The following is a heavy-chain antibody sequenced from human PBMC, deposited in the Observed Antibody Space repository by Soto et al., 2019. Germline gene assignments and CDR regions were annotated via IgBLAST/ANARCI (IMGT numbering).Heavy chain of an antibody. D-gene: IGHD6-19*01. CDR3: AHRRKAVAGTFDY. Sequence: QITLKESGPTLVKPTQPLTLTSTFSEFSLSTSGVGVGWIRQPPGKAPEWLALIYWDDDKRYTPSLKSRLTTNKNTSIIQVVQITTNMDPVYTSTYYGAHRRKAVAGTFDYRGQGTLVTVSS. V-gene: IGHV2-5*02. J-gene: IGHJ4*02. CDR2: IYWDDDK. CDR1: EFSLSTSGVG.